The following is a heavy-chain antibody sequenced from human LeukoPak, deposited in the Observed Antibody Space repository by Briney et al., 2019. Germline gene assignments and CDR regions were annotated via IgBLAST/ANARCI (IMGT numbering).Heavy chain of an antibody. J-gene: IGHJ6*02. V-gene: IGHV4-39*07. CDR2: INHSGST. D-gene: IGHD2-15*01. CDR3: ARGWGYEDTTSYYYYGMDV. Sequence: SETLSLTCTVSGGSISSSSYYWGWIRQPPGTGLEWIGEINHSGSTNYNPSLKSRVTISVDTSKNQFSLKLSSVTAADTAVYYCARGWGYEDTTSYYYYGMDVWGQGTTVTVSS. CDR1: GGSISSSSYY.